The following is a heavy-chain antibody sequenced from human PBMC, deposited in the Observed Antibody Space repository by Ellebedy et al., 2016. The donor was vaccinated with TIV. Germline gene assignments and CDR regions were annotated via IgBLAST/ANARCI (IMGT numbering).Heavy chain of an antibody. J-gene: IGHJ4*02. V-gene: IGHV3-11*05. D-gene: IGHD6-19*01. Sequence: GESLKISXAASGFPFSVYYMSWIRQAPGKGLEWVSYISLSSTNSDYADSVKGRFTISRDDAENSLYLQMNSLRAEDTALYYCAKDLWTVTGGFDFWGQGALVTVSS. CDR1: GFPFSVYY. CDR2: ISLSSTNS. CDR3: AKDLWTVTGGFDF.